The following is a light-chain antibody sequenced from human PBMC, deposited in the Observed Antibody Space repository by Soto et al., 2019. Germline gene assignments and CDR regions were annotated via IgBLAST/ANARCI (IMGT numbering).Light chain of an antibody. CDR3: QPYNNWPLT. Sequence: PGERATLSCRASQSVSIYLDWYQQKPGQAPRLLIYDTSNRATGIPARFSGSGSGTGFTLTINSLQSEDFAVYYCQPYNNWPLTFGGGTKVDIK. V-gene: IGKV3D-15*01. J-gene: IGKJ4*01. CDR2: DTS. CDR1: QSVSIY.